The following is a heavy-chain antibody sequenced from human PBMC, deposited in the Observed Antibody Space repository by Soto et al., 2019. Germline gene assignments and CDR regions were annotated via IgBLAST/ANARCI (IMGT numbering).Heavy chain of an antibody. CDR2: ISDSGAKT. V-gene: IGHV3-23*01. J-gene: IGHJ4*02. CDR1: GFPFSDYA. Sequence: GGSLILSFEGSGFPFSDYALTGVRQAQGKGLDWVSHISDSGAKTYYAASVKGRFIISRDNSKNSLVLQMTGLRAKDTAVYYFAKGMYAGSSGYYCIWGDYLDSWGQGTLVIFSS. CDR3: AKGMYAGSSGYYCIWGDYLDS. D-gene: IGHD3-22*01.